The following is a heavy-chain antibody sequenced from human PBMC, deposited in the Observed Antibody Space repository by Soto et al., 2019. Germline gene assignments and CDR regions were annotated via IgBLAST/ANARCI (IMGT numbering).Heavy chain of an antibody. CDR3: ARGRGCSSNNLFDP. J-gene: IGHJ5*02. V-gene: IGHV1-2*02. CDR2: INPNSGAT. D-gene: IGHD6-6*01. Sequence: QVQLVQSGAEVKKPGASVKVSCKASGYTFINYYMHWVRQAPGQGLEWMGWINPNSGATSLAQKFQGRVTMTRDTAISTAYMELTRLTSDDTAVYYCARGRGCSSNNLFDPWGQGTLVTVSS. CDR1: GYTFINYY.